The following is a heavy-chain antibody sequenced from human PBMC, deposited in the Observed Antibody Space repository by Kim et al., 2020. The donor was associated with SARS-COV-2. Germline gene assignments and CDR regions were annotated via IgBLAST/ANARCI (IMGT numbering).Heavy chain of an antibody. CDR3: AFQSSGRYFVWFFDF. V-gene: IGHV1-3*04. J-gene: IGHJ4*02. CDR2: INTGNGNT. CDR1: GYTFSSYA. Sequence: ASVKVSCKASGYTFSSYALHWLRQAPGESLEWMGWINTGNGNTKFSQKLQGRATITRDTSATTAYMHLSSLTSEDTAIYFCAFQSSGRYFVWFFDFWGQGTLVTVSS. D-gene: IGHD3-9*01.